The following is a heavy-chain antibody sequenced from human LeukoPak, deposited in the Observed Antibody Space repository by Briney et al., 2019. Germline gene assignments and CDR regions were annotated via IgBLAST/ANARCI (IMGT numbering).Heavy chain of an antibody. V-gene: IGHV4-39*01. CDR1: GGSIGSGTYY. CDR3: ARQSLVKYQLLLSWFDP. J-gene: IGHJ5*02. Sequence: SETLSLTCTVSGGSIGSGTYYWAWIRQPPGKGLEWIGSISYGGSTYYNPSLKSRVTISVHTSTNQFSLKLTSGTAADTAAYYCARQSLVKYQLLLSWFDPWGQGTLVTVSS. D-gene: IGHD2-2*01. CDR2: ISYGGST.